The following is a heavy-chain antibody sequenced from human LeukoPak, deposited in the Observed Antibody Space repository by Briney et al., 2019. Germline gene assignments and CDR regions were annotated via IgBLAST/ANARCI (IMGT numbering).Heavy chain of an antibody. D-gene: IGHD6-13*01. Sequence: QPGRSLRLSCAASGFTFDDYAMHWARQAPGKGLEWVSGVSWNSANIAYADSVKGRFTISRDNAKNSLYLQMNSLRAEDMAFYYCAKGTSGYSSTWLDSWGQGALVTVSS. CDR3: AKGTSGYSSTWLDS. J-gene: IGHJ4*02. CDR1: GFTFDDYA. V-gene: IGHV3-9*03. CDR2: VSWNSANI.